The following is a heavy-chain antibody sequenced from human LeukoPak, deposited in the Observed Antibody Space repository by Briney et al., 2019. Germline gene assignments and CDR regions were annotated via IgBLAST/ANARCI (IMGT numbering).Heavy chain of an antibody. J-gene: IGHJ4*02. Sequence: PSETLSLTCDVSGGSLTGYYWSWVRQPPGKGLEWIGEINRDGSSYDNPSLKSRVTISIDTSKNQFSLRLSSVTAADTGVYYCARSNSYGPGTHYLHHWGQGTLVTVSS. CDR1: GGSLTGYY. CDR3: ARSNSYGPGTHYLHH. D-gene: IGHD3-10*01. V-gene: IGHV4-34*01. CDR2: INRDGSS.